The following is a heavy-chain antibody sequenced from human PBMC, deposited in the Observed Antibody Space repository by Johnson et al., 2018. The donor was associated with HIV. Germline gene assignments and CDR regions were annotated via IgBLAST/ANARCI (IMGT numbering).Heavy chain of an antibody. Sequence: QVQLVESGGGVVQPGRSLTLSCAPSGFAFSSYAMHWVRQAPGKGLEWVAVISYDGSNKYYADSVKGRFNSSRDNSKNKLYLQMNSLRAEDTAVYYCARARVGYSFAGWGTDAFDIWGQGTMVTVSS. CDR3: ARARVGYSFAGWGTDAFDI. J-gene: IGHJ3*02. D-gene: IGHD5-18*01. CDR1: GFAFSSYA. CDR2: ISYDGSNK. V-gene: IGHV3-30-3*01.